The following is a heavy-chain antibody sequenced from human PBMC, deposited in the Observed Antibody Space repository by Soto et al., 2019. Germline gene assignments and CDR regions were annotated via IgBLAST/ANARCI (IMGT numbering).Heavy chain of an antibody. J-gene: IGHJ4*02. CDR1: GFTFSNAW. Sequence: LRLSCAASGFTFSNAWMSWVRQAPGKGLEWVSGISGGGDSTYYADSVKGRFTISRDNSKNTLYLQMNSLTAEDTAVYYCAKDLLMITFGGVIAHFDCWGQGTLVTVSS. D-gene: IGHD3-16*02. CDR3: AKDLLMITFGGVIAHFDC. V-gene: IGHV3-23*01. CDR2: ISGGGDST.